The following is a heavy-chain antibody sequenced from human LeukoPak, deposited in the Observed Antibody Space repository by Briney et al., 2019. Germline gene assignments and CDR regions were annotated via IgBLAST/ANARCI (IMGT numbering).Heavy chain of an antibody. CDR3: ARDRYDSSGYYQREAFDI. CDR2: ISSSGSTI. V-gene: IGHV3-11*01. J-gene: IGHJ3*02. D-gene: IGHD3-22*01. CDR1: GFTFSDYY. Sequence: GGSLRLSCAASGFTFSDYYMSWIRQAPGKGLEWVSYISSSGSTIYYADSVKGRFTISRDNAKNSLYLQMNSLRAEDTAVYYCARDRYDSSGYYQREAFDIWGQGTMVTVSS.